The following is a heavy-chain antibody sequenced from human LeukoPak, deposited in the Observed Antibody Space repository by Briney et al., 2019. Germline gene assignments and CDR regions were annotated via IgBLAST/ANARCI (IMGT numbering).Heavy chain of an antibody. CDR1: GFTVSSNY. D-gene: IGHD2-2*01. Sequence: PGGSLRLSCAASGFTVSSNYMSWVRQAPGKGLEWVSVIYSGGSTYYADSVKGRFTISRDNSKNTLYLQMNSLRAEDTAVYYCAKERIVVVPSEPFDYWGQGTLVTVSS. CDR2: IYSGGST. V-gene: IGHV3-53*01. CDR3: AKERIVVVPSEPFDY. J-gene: IGHJ4*02.